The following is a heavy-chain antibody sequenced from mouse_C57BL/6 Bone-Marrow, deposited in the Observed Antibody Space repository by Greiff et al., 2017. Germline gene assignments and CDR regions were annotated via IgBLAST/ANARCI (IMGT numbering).Heavy chain of an antibody. V-gene: IGHV8-12*01. CDR2: IYWDDDK. J-gene: IGHJ4*01. CDR3: ARDGYDRGYYAMDY. Sequence: QVTLKESGPGILQSSQTLSLTCSFSGFSLSTSGMGVSWIRQPSGKGLEWLAHIYWDDDKRYNPSLKSRLTISKDTSRNQVSLKITSVDTADTATYYSARDGYDRGYYAMDYWGQGTSVTVSS. CDR1: GFSLSTSGMG. D-gene: IGHD2-2*01.